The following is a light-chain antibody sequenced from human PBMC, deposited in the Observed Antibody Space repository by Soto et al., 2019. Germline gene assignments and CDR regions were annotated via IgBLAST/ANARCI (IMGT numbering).Light chain of an antibody. CDR1: SSDVGAYDY. CDR3: CSYTISSIWV. J-gene: IGLJ3*02. Sequence: QSVLTQPASVSGSPGQSITISCTGTSSDVGAYDYVSWYQHHPGKAPKLMIYEVSNRPSGVSNRFSGSKSGNTASLTISGLQAEDEADYYRCSYTISSIWVFGGGTKVTVL. CDR2: EVS. V-gene: IGLV2-14*01.